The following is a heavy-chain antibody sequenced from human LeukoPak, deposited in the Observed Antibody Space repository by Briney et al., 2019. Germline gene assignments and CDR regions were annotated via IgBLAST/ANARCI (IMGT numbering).Heavy chain of an antibody. CDR1: GYTFTSYY. J-gene: IGHJ4*02. CDR3: ATGQIHRVDF. D-gene: IGHD5-18*01. Sequence: ASVQVSCKTSGYTFTSYYIHWLRQAPGKGLEWMVGFDPADGEPLYARKFKGRVIMTEDTSTNTASMELRSLTPEDTAMYYCATGQIHRVDFWGQGTLVTVSS. CDR2: FDPADGEP. V-gene: IGHV1-24*01.